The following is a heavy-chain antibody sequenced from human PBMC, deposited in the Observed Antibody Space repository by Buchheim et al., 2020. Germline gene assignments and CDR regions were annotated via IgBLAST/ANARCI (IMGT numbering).Heavy chain of an antibody. CDR3: ARHYYAFWSGYPEHFDY. CDR1: GRSISSYY. Sequence: QVQLQESGPGQVKPSQTLSLTCTVSGRSISSYYWSWLRQPPGKGLEWSGYISYSESTNYSPSLQSRIPLSVYTSKNQFSLHLSSVCAADTAVYYCARHYYAFWSGYPEHFDYWGQGTL. J-gene: IGHJ4*02. CDR2: ISYSEST. D-gene: IGHD3-3*01. V-gene: IGHV4-59*08.